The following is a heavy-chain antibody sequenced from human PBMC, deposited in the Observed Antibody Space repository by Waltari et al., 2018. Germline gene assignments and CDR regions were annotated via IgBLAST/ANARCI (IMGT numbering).Heavy chain of an antibody. D-gene: IGHD6-6*01. CDR1: GGRLRSYA. Sequence: QVQLVQSGAEVKKPGSSVKVSCQASGGRLRSYAIGWVRQAPGQGLEWMGGIIPIFGTANYAQKFQGRVTITADESTSTAYMELSSLRSEDTAVYYCARVSGAARPTWGQGTLVTVSS. CDR3: ARVSGAARPT. V-gene: IGHV1-69*12. CDR2: IIPIFGTA. J-gene: IGHJ5*02.